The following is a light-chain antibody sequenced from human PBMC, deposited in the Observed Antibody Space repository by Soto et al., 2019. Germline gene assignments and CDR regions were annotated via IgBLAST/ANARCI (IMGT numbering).Light chain of an antibody. CDR3: LQYHNLWA. V-gene: IGKV1-5*02. J-gene: IGKJ1*01. CDR2: DAS. CDR1: QSISNW. Sequence: DIHMTQSPSTLPASVGNSVTIVCRASQSISNWLAWYQQKPGTAPKLLIYDASSLESGVPSRFSGSGSGTEFTLTISSLKSEDFAVYSCLQYHNLWAFGQGTKVDIK.